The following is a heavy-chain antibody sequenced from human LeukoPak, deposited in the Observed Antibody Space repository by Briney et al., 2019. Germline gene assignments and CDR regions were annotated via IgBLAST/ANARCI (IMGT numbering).Heavy chain of an antibody. V-gene: IGHV1-24*01. CDR3: ATAIVGADLFDY. CDR1: GYTLTELS. CDR2: FDPEDGET. J-gene: IGHJ4*02. D-gene: IGHD1-26*01. Sequence: GASVKVFCKVSGYTLTELSMHWVRQAPGKGLEGMRGFDPEDGETIYAQKFQGRVTMTEDTTTDTAYMELSRLRSEDTAVYYCATAIVGADLFDYWGQGTLVTVSS.